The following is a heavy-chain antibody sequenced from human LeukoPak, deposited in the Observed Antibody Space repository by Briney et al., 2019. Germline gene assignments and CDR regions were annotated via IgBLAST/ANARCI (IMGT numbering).Heavy chain of an antibody. CDR2: ISSSSSYM. V-gene: IGHV3-21*01. Sequence: GGSLRLSCAASRFTFSNHAMNWVRQAPGKGLDWVSSISSSSSYMYYADSLKGRFTISRDNAKNSLYLQMNSLRAEDTAVYYCARDRVSSRVYYGMDVWGQGTTVTVSS. CDR3: ARDRVSSRVYYGMDV. J-gene: IGHJ6*02. CDR1: RFTFSNHA. D-gene: IGHD6-13*01.